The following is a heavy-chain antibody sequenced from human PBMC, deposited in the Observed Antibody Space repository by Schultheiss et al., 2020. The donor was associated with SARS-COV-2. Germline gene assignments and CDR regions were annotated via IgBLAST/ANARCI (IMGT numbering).Heavy chain of an antibody. J-gene: IGHJ4*02. V-gene: IGHV4-59*08. D-gene: IGHD5-18*01. Sequence: SETLSPTCAVYGGSLSSYYWSWIRQPPGKGLEWIGYIYYSGSTNYNTSLKSRVTISVDTSKNQFSLKLSSVTAADTAVYYCARHLGYSYYFDYWGQGTLVTVSS. CDR2: IYYSGST. CDR3: ARHLGYSYYFDY. CDR1: GGSLSSYY.